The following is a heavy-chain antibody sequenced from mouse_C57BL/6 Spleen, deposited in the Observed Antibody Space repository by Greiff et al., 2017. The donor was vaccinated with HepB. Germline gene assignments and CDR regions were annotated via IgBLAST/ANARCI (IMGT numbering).Heavy chain of an antibody. D-gene: IGHD2-4*01. CDR2: IYPGSGST. CDR1: GYTFTSYW. CDR3: ARGENYDYDGRGYYFDY. Sequence: QVQLQQPGAELVKPGASVKMSCKASGYTFTSYWITWVKQRPGQGLEWIGDIYPGSGSTNYNEKFKSKATLTVDTSSSTAYMQLSSLTSEDSAVYYCARGENYDYDGRGYYFDYWGQGTTLTVSS. J-gene: IGHJ2*01. V-gene: IGHV1-55*01.